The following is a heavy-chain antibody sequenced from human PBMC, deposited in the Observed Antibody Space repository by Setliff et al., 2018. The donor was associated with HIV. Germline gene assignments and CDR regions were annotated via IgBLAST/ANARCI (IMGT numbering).Heavy chain of an antibody. D-gene: IGHD3-10*01. V-gene: IGHV4-34*01. CDR1: GGSFSGFY. J-gene: IGHJ4*02. CDR3: ARGLGHYGSGSSLPLGY. Sequence: SETLSLTCDVDGGSFSGFYCTWIRQPPGKGLEWIGEINHSGNTTYNPSLNSRVLISVDTSKNQFSLKMLSVTAADTAVYYCARGLGHYGSGSSLPLGYWGQGTLFTVSS. CDR2: INHSGNT.